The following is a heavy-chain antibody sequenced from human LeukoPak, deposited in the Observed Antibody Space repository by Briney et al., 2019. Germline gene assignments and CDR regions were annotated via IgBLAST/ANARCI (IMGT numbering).Heavy chain of an antibody. D-gene: IGHD3-16*01. CDR1: GFTLSTYA. CDR2: IYSGGST. CDR3: ARVSMGLYYMDV. V-gene: IGHV3-53*01. J-gene: IGHJ6*03. Sequence: GGSLRLSCAASGFTLSTYAMSWARQAPGKGLEWVSVIYSGGSTYYADSVKGRFTISRDNSKNTLYLQMNSLRAEDTAVYYCARVSMGLYYMDVWGKGTTVTISS.